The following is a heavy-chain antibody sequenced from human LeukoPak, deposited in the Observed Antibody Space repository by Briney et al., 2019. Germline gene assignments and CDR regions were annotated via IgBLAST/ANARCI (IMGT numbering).Heavy chain of an antibody. V-gene: IGHV3-21*01. CDR3: ASGNQYGDGYNQPDY. J-gene: IGHJ4*02. CDR2: ISSSMGYR. CDR1: GFTFISYS. Sequence: GGSLRLSCAASGFTFISYSMNCVRQAPGKGLECVSSISSSMGYRYYTYSVKGRFIICRYNATNSLYLHMNSLRAEDTAVYYCASGNQYGDGYNQPDYWGQGTLVTVSS. D-gene: IGHD5-24*01.